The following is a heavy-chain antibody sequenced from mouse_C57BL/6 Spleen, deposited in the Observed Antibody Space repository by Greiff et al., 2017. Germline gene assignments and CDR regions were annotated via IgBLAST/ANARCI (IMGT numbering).Heavy chain of an antibody. CDR2: INPNTGGT. CDR3: ARQAEWFAD. Sequence: EVKLQESGPELVKPGASVKIPCKASGYTFTDYTMDWVKQSHGKSLEWIGDINPNTGGTIYNQKFKGKATLTVDKSSSTAYMALRSLTSEDTAVYYCARQAEWFADWGTGTLVTVSA. J-gene: IGHJ3*01. CDR1: GYTFTDYT. V-gene: IGHV1-18*01.